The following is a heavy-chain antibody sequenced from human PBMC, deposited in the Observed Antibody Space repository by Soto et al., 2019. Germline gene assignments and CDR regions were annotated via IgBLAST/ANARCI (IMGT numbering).Heavy chain of an antibody. CDR3: ARVVDWFDP. CDR2: IYHSGST. CDR1: GGSISSGGYS. J-gene: IGHJ5*02. Sequence: QLQLQESGSGLVKPSQTLSLTCAVSGGSISSGGYSWSWIRQPPGKGLEWIGYIYHSGSTYYNPSIKSRVTISVDRSKSQCSLKLSSVSAADTAVYYCARVVDWFDPWGQVTLVTVSS. V-gene: IGHV4-30-2*01.